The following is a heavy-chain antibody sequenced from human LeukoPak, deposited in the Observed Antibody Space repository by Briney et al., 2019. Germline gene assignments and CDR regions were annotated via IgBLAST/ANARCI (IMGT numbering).Heavy chain of an antibody. CDR2: ISAYNGNT. J-gene: IGHJ1*01. D-gene: IGHD3-22*01. CDR1: GYTFTNYG. Sequence: GASVKVSCKASGYTFTNYGISWVRQAPGQGLEWMGWISAYNGNTNYAQKLQGRVTMTTDTSTSTAYMELRSLRSDDTAVYYCARDYYDSSSYAEYFQHWGQGTLVTVSS. CDR3: ARDYYDSSSYAEYFQH. V-gene: IGHV1-18*01.